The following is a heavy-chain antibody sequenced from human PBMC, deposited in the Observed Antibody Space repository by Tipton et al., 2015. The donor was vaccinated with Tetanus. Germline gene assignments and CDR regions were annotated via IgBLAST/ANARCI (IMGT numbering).Heavy chain of an antibody. CDR1: GGSITYFY. D-gene: IGHD2-2*01. Sequence: LRLSCTVSGGSITYFYWNWIRQAPGKGLEWIGNIYSTGTTSYNPSLRSRVTISVDTSKNQFSLKRSSVTAADTAVYYCARTSIPAADYCFDYWGQGTLVSVSS. CDR3: ARTSIPAADYCFDY. J-gene: IGHJ4*02. V-gene: IGHV4-4*08. CDR2: IYSTGTT.